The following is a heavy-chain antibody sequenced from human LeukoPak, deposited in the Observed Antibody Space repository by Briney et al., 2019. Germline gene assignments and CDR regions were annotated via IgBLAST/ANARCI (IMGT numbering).Heavy chain of an antibody. CDR2: SYYSGST. CDR3: ARVIDYVWGSYRRPHPSYYFDY. Sequence: SETLSLTCTVSGGSISSGGYYWRWIRQHPGKGLEWIGYSYYSGSTYYYLSLKSRVTLSVDTSKNQFSLKLSSVTAADTAVYYCARVIDYVWGSYRRPHPSYYFDYWGQGTLVSVSS. V-gene: IGHV4-31*03. CDR1: GGSISSGGYY. D-gene: IGHD3-16*02. J-gene: IGHJ4*02.